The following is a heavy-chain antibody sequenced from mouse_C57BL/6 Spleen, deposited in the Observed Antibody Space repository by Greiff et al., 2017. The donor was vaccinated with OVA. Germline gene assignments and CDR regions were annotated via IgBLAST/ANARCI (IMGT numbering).Heavy chain of an antibody. J-gene: IGHJ3*01. CDR3: TRGGGKGFAY. V-gene: IGHV1-15*01. Sequence: QVHVKQSGAELVRPGASVTLSCKASGYTFTDYEMHWVKQTPVHGLEWIGAIDPETGGTAYNQKFKGKAILTADKSSSTAYMELRSLTSEDSAVYYCTRGGGKGFAYWGQGTLVTVSA. CDR2: IDPETGGT. CDR1: GYTFTDYE. D-gene: IGHD1-1*02.